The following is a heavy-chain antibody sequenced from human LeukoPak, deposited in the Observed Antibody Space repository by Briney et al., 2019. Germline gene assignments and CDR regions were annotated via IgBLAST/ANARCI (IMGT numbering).Heavy chain of an antibody. CDR2: ISSSGSTI. D-gene: IGHD2-2*01. J-gene: IGHJ4*02. V-gene: IGHV3-11*01. Sequence: GGSLRLSCAASGFTFSDYYKSWIRQAPGKGLEWVSYISSSGSTIYYADSVKGRFTISRDNAKNSLYLQMNSLRAEDTAVYYCARVGIVVVPAARGWGFDYWGQGTLVTVSS. CDR3: ARVGIVVVPAARGWGFDY. CDR1: GFTFSDYY.